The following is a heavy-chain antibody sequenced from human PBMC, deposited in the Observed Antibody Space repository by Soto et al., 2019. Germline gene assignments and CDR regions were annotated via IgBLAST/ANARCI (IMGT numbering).Heavy chain of an antibody. CDR3: AKAELGMDAFDI. V-gene: IGHV3-23*01. J-gene: IGHJ3*02. D-gene: IGHD7-27*01. CDR1: GFTFNKHA. Sequence: EAQLLESGGDLVQPGGSLRLSCEASGFTFNKHAINWVRQAPGKGLEWVSSISGLGNRVYYADSVKGRFTISRDNSKNTVYRQMSSLRAEDTAIFYCAKAELGMDAFDIWGPGTSVTVSS. CDR2: ISGLGNRV.